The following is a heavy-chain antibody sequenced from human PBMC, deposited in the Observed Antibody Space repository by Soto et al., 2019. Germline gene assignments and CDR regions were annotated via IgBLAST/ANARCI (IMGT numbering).Heavy chain of an antibody. CDR3: ARMSATGTRWFDP. D-gene: IGHD6-13*01. Sequence: SETLSLTCTVSGGSFSSGAYHWSWVRQHPGQGLECIASISYRGITYSNPSLKSRLSMTVDTSKNQFSLNLPSVTAADTAGYHCARMSATGTRWFDPWGQGTLVTVSS. J-gene: IGHJ5*02. CDR2: ISYRGIT. CDR1: GGSFSSGAYH. V-gene: IGHV4-31*03.